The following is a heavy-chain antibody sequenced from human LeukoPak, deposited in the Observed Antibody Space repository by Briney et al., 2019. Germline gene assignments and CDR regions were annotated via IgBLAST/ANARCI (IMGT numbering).Heavy chain of an antibody. J-gene: IGHJ3*02. D-gene: IGHD3-3*01. CDR2: ISAYNGNT. CDR3: ARDREWLSRGYDAFDI. CDR1: GYTFTSYA. Sequence: ASVKVSCKASGYTFTSYAISWVRQAPGQGLEWMGWISAYNGNTNYAQKLQGRVTMTTDTSTSTAYMELRSLRSDDTAVYYCARDREWLSRGYDAFDIWGQGTMDTVPS. V-gene: IGHV1-18*01.